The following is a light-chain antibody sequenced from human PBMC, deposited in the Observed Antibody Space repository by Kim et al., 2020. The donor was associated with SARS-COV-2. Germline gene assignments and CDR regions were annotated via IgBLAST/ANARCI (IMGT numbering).Light chain of an antibody. V-gene: IGLV1-36*01. J-gene: IGLJ1*01. Sequence: QSVLTQPPSVSEAPRQRVTISCSGSSSNIGNKAVNWYQQLPGKAPKLLIYYDDLLPSGVSVRFSGSKSGTSASLAISGLQSEDEADYYCAAWDDSLNGYVFGTGTQLTVL. CDR2: YDD. CDR1: SSNIGNKA. CDR3: AAWDDSLNGYV.